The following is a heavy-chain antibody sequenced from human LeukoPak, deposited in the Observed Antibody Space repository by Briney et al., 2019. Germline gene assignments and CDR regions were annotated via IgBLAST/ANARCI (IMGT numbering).Heavy chain of an antibody. CDR3: AKFSSGYCLN. Sequence: PSETLSLTCTVSGGSISSYYWSWIRQPPGKRLEWIGYFLYGYTTDYNPSLKGRVTISLDTSKNQFSLNLSAVTAADTAVYYCAKFSSGYCLNWGQGTLVTVSS. CDR2: FLYGYTT. CDR1: GGSISSYY. J-gene: IGHJ4*02. D-gene: IGHD3-22*01. V-gene: IGHV4-59*01.